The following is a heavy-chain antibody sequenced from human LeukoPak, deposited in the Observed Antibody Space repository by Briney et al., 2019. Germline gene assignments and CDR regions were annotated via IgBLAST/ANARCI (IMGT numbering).Heavy chain of an antibody. V-gene: IGHV4-59*01. CDR3: ARDPFYDSSGYQPHPFDY. Sequence: SETLSLTCTVSGGSISSYYWSWIRQPPGKGLEWIGYIYYSGSTNYNPSLKSRVTISVDTSKNQFSLKLSSVTAADTAVYYCARDPFYDSSGYQPHPFDYWGQGTLVTVSS. J-gene: IGHJ4*02. D-gene: IGHD3-22*01. CDR1: GGSISSYY. CDR2: IYYSGST.